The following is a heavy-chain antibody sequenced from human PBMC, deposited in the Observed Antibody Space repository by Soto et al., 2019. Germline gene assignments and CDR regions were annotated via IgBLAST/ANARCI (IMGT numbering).Heavy chain of an antibody. Sequence: GGSLRLSCAASGFTFSSYAMHWVRQAPGKGLEWVAVISYDGSNKYYADSVKGRFTISRDNSKNTLYLQMNSLRAEDTAVYYCARSTTRYYYYGMDVWGQGTTVTVYS. CDR2: ISYDGSNK. CDR3: ARSTTRYYYYGMDV. D-gene: IGHD1-1*01. V-gene: IGHV3-30-3*01. J-gene: IGHJ6*02. CDR1: GFTFSSYA.